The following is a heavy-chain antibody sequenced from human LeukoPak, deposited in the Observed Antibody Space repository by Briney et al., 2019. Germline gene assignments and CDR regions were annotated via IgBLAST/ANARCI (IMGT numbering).Heavy chain of an antibody. J-gene: IGHJ4*02. Sequence: TSETLSLTCTVSVGSISSYYWSWIRQPPGKGLEWIGYIYTSGSTNYNPSLKSRVTISVDTSKNQFSLKLSSVTAADTAVYYCVRHGGSGSYYALDYWGQGTLVTVSS. CDR1: VGSISSYY. CDR3: VRHGGSGSYYALDY. D-gene: IGHD3-10*01. CDR2: IYTSGST. V-gene: IGHV4-4*09.